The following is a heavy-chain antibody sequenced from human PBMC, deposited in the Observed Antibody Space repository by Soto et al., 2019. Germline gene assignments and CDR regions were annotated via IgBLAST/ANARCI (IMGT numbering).Heavy chain of an antibody. CDR1: GFTFSSYG. D-gene: IGHD2-8*02. CDR2: IWYDGSKK. V-gene: IGHV3-33*01. J-gene: IGHJ4*02. Sequence: QVQLVESGGGVVQPGRSLRLSCAASGFTFSSYGMHWVRQSPGKGLEWVAVIWYDGSKKYYGDSVNGRFTISRDNSKNTLYLQMNSLSAEDTAVYYCARGLVGFFHIDYWGQGTLVTVSS. CDR3: ARGLVGFFHIDY.